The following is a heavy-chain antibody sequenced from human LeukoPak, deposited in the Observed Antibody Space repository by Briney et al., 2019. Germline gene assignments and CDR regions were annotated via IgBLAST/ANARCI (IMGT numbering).Heavy chain of an antibody. V-gene: IGHV1-46*01. Sequence: GASVKLSCKASVSTVTSYYIHWVRQAPGQRLEWIGIINPSGSSTSYAQKFQGRVTMTRDTSTSTVYMELSSLRSEDTAVYYCATSPGGYFDYWGQGTLVTVSS. CDR2: INPSGSST. CDR3: ATSPGGYFDY. J-gene: IGHJ4*02. CDR1: VSTVTSYY. D-gene: IGHD3-10*01.